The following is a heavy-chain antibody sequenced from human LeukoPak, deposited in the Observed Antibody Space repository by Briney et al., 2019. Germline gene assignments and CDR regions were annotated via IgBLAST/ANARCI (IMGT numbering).Heavy chain of an antibody. V-gene: IGHV1-2*02. CDR2: INPNSGGT. D-gene: IGHD6-19*01. CDR1: GYTFNGYY. CDR3: ASNWAVAGTGEFDY. J-gene: IGHJ4*02. Sequence: ASVKVSCKASGYTFNGYYIYWVRQAPGQGLEWMAWINPNSGGTIYAQKFQGRVTMTRVTSISTAYMELSRLRSDDTAVYYCASNWAVAGTGEFDYWGQGTLVTVSS.